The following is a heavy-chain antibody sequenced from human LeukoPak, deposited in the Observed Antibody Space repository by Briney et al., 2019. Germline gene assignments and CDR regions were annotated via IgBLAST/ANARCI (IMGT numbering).Heavy chain of an antibody. D-gene: IGHD1-26*01. V-gene: IGHV3-66*01. CDR1: GLAVSSDY. J-gene: IGHJ6*02. CDR3: ARDPGIANGMGD. Sequence: GGSLRLSCAASGLAVSSDYMSWVRQAPGKGLEWVSVIYGGGTTYYADPVKGRFTISRDNSKNTLFLQMNSLRAEDTAVYYCARDPGIANGMGDWGQGTTVTVFS. CDR2: IYGGGTT.